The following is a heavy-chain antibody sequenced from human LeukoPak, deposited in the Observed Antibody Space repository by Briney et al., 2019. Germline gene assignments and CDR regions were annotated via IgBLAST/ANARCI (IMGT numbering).Heavy chain of an antibody. D-gene: IGHD3-10*01. CDR1: GFTFSSYA. CDR2: IIGSGGST. CDR3: ARDLWFGASQDDY. J-gene: IGHJ4*02. Sequence: GGSLRLSCTASGFTFSSYAMSWVRQAPGKGLEWVSGIIGSGGSTYYADSVKGRFTISRDNSKNTLYLQMNSLRAEDTAVYYCARDLWFGASQDDYWGQGTLVTVSS. V-gene: IGHV3-23*01.